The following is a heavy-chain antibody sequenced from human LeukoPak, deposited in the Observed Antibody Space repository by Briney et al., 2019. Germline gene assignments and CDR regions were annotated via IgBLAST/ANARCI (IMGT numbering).Heavy chain of an antibody. Sequence: SETLSLTCTVSGGSISSYYWSWIRQPPGEGLEWIGYIYYSGSTNYNPSLQSRVTISVDTSKNKFSLKLSSVTAADTAVYYCARGDGYYYYYYMDVWGKGTTVTVSS. CDR2: IYYSGST. V-gene: IGHV4-59*01. CDR3: ARGDGYYYYYYMDV. CDR1: GGSISSYY. D-gene: IGHD5-24*01. J-gene: IGHJ6*03.